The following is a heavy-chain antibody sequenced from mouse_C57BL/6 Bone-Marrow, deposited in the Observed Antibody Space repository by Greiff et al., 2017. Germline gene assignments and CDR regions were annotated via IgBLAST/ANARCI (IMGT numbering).Heavy chain of an antibody. CDR3: TRSGCSPFAY. CDR1: GYTFTDYE. CDR2: IDPETGGT. Sequence: VKLQESGAELVRPGASVTLSCTASGYTFTDYEMHWVKQTPVHGLEWIGAIDPETGGTAYNQKFKGKAILTADKSSSTAYMELRSLTSEDSAVYYCTRSGCSPFAYWGQGTLVTVSA. J-gene: IGHJ3*01. D-gene: IGHD3-1*01. V-gene: IGHV1-15*01.